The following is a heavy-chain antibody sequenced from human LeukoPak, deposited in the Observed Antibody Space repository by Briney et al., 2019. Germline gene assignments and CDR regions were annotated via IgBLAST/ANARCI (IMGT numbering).Heavy chain of an antibody. CDR2: IYYSGST. V-gene: IGHV4-59*01. CDR3: AREADCSGGSCYPQYFQH. Sequence: SETLSLTCTVSGGSISSYYWSWIRQPPGKGLEWIGYIYYSGSTNYNPSLKSRVTISVDTSKNQFSLKLSSVTAADTAVYYCAREADCSGGSCYPQYFQHWGQGTLVTVSS. CDR1: GGSISSYY. D-gene: IGHD2-15*01. J-gene: IGHJ1*01.